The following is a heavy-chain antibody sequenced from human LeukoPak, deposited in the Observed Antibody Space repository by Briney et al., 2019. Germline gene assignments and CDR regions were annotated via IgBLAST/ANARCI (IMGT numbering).Heavy chain of an antibody. CDR2: IRSKAYGGTT. V-gene: IGHV3-49*03. D-gene: IGHD3-22*01. J-gene: IGHJ3*02. CDR3: TREDRYDSRPDDAFDI. CDR1: GFTFGDYA. Sequence: GGSLRLSCTASGFTFGDYAMSWFRQAPGKGLEWVGFIRSKAYGGTTEYAASVKGRFTISRDDSKSIAYLQMNSLKTEDTAVYYCTREDRYDSRPDDAFDIWGQGTMVTVSS.